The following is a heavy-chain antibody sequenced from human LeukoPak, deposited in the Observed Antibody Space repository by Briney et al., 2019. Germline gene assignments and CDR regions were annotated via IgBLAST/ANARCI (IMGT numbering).Heavy chain of an antibody. D-gene: IGHD1-26*01. CDR1: GFTFSSYA. CDR3: ARDGLVDY. CDR2: ISYDGSNK. V-gene: IGHV3-30-3*01. Sequence: GGSLRLSCAASGFTFSSYAMHWVRQAPGKGLEWVAVISYDGSNKYYADSVKGRFTISRDNSKNTLYLRMNSLRAEDTAVYYCARDGLVDYWGQGTLVTVSS. J-gene: IGHJ4*02.